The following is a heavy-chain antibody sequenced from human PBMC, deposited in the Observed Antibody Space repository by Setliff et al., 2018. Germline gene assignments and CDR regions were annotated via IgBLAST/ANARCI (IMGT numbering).Heavy chain of an antibody. CDR2: IKEDVSEQ. J-gene: IGHJ5*02. Sequence: PGGSLRLSCAASGFSISGRWMSWVRQAPGKGLEWVANIKEDVSEQYYVHSVRGRFTVSRDNARNLVFLEMNSLRGEDTAVYYCARDNVILDDSRGIFYPWFDPWGQGTRVTVSS. CDR1: GFSISGRW. D-gene: IGHD2-21*01. CDR3: ARDNVILDDSRGIFYPWFDP. V-gene: IGHV3-7*03.